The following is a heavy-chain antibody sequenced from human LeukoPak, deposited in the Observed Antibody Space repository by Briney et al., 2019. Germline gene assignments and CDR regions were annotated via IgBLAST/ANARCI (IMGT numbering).Heavy chain of an antibody. J-gene: IGHJ4*02. V-gene: IGHV2-5*02. D-gene: IGHD2/OR15-2a*01. CDR2: LYWDDDK. CDR1: GFSLGTSEVG. CDR3: AHRPIALRQGGFDY. Sequence: SGPTLVRPTQTLTLTCTFSGFSLGTSEVGVGWIRQPPGQALEWLAILYWDDDKRYNPSLKGQLTITKNTSNNQVVLTMTAMDPLDTGTYFCAHRPIALRQGGFDYWGQGTLVTVSS.